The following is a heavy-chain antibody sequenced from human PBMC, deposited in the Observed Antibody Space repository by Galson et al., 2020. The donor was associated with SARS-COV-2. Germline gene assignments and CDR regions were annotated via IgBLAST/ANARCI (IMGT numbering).Heavy chain of an antibody. CDR2: IIPILGIT. V-gene: IGHV1-69*10. Sequence: SVKVSCKASGGTFSSFSITWVRQAPRQGLEWMGGIIPILGITRYAQKLQGRVTITADKSTNTAYVELTSLTSEDTAVYYCVVGLTHDHWGQGTLVTVSS. CDR3: VVGLTHDH. D-gene: IGHD1-26*01. J-gene: IGHJ4*02. CDR1: GGTFSSFS.